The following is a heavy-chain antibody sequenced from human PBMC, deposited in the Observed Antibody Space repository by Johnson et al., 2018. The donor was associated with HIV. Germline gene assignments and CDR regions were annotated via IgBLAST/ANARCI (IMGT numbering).Heavy chain of an antibody. CDR3: AKDQNSHRAFDI. V-gene: IGHV3-7*01. CDR2: IKRHGRET. D-gene: IGHD4-11*01. Sequence: VQVVESGGGLIQPGGSLRLSCAASGFTVSSNYMSWVRQAPGKGLEWVANIKRHGRETYYVDSVKGRFTISRDNAKKSLSLQMNSLRAEDTAVYYCAKDQNSHRAFDIWGQGTMVTVSS. J-gene: IGHJ3*02. CDR1: GFTVSSNY.